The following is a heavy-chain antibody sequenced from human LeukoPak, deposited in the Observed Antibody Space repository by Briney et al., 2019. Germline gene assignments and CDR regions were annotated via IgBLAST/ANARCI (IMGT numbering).Heavy chain of an antibody. CDR2: ISGSGDST. V-gene: IGHV3-23*01. CDR3: AKDVVWGSYRYSDY. D-gene: IGHD3-16*02. CDR1: GFTLRSYV. J-gene: IGHJ4*02. Sequence: GGSLRLSCVASGFTLRSYVMNWVRQTPGKGLEWVSSISGSGDSTFYADSVKGRFTISRDNSKNTLYLQMNSLRAEDTAVYYCAKDVVWGSYRYSDYWGQGTLVTVSS.